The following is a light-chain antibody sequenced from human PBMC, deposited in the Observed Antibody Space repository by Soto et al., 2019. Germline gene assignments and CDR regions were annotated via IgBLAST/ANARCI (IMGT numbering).Light chain of an antibody. J-gene: IGLJ2*01. V-gene: IGLV1-44*01. CDR3: AAWDDSLNGVV. CDR2: TNN. CDR1: SSNIGSYT. Sequence: QSVLTQPPSASGTPGQRVTISCSGSSSNIGSYTVNWYQDLPGAAPKVLIYTNNRRPSGGPDRFSGSTSGPSASLAIRGLQSEDEADYYCAAWDDSLNGVVFGGGTKLTVL.